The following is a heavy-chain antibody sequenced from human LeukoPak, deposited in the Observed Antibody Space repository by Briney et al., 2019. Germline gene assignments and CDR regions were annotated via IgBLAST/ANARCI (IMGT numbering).Heavy chain of an antibody. CDR1: GFTFSDYY. CDR2: ISSSSSYT. D-gene: IGHD1-1*01. V-gene: IGHV3-11*06. CDR3: ARDSVAGTASGDY. Sequence: GGSLRLSRAASGFTFSDYYMSWLRQAPGKGLEWVSYISSSSSYTNYADSVKGRFTISRDNAKNSLYLQMNSLRAEDTAVYYCARDSVAGTASGDYWGQGTLVTVSS. J-gene: IGHJ4*02.